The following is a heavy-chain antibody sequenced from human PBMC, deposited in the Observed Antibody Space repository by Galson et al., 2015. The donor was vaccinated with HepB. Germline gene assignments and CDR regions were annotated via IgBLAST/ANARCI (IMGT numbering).Heavy chain of an antibody. D-gene: IGHD6-19*01. J-gene: IGHJ4*02. V-gene: IGHV4-34*01. CDR1: GGSFSGYY. Sequence: SLTCAVYGGSFSGYYWSWIRQPPGKGLEWIGEINHSGSTNYNPSLKSRVTISVDTSKNQFSLKLSSVTAADAAVYYCARLIAVAGSQVDYWGQGTLVTVSS. CDR3: ARLIAVAGSQVDY. CDR2: INHSGST.